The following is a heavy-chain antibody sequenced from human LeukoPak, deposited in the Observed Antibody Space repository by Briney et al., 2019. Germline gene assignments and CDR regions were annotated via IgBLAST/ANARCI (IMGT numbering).Heavy chain of an antibody. J-gene: IGHJ4*02. CDR2: INSDGSST. D-gene: IGHD3-3*01. CDR1: GFTFSSYW. Sequence: GRSLRLSCAASGFTFSSYWMHWVRQAPGKGLVWVSRINSDGSSTSYADSVKGRFTISRDNAKNTLYLQMNSLRAEDTAVYYCAREAALYSYDFWSGYSQFDYWGQGTLVTVSS. V-gene: IGHV3-74*01. CDR3: AREAALYSYDFWSGYSQFDY.